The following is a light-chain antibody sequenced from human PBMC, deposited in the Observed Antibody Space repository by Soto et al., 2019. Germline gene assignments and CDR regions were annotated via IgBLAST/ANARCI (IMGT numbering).Light chain of an antibody. V-gene: IGKV3-11*01. Sequence: EIVLTQSPGTLSLSPGERATLSCRASQSVSNNLAWYQQRPGQAPRLLIYDASNRATGIPARFSGSGSGTDFTLTISSLEPEDFEVYYCQQRSNWPTFGQGTKVDIK. CDR1: QSVSNN. J-gene: IGKJ1*01. CDR3: QQRSNWPT. CDR2: DAS.